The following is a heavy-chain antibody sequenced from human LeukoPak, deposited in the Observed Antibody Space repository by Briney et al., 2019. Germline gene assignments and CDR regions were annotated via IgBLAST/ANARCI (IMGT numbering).Heavy chain of an antibody. CDR1: GGSFSGYY. D-gene: IGHD3-10*01. CDR3: ARVVVRGVIIKGHFDY. Sequence: TSETLSLTCAVYGGSFSGYYWSWIRQPPGKGLEWIGEINHSGSTNYNPSLKSRVTISVDTSKNQFSLKLSSVTAADTAVYYCARVVVRGVIIKGHFDYWGQGTLVTVSS. CDR2: INHSGST. V-gene: IGHV4-34*01. J-gene: IGHJ4*02.